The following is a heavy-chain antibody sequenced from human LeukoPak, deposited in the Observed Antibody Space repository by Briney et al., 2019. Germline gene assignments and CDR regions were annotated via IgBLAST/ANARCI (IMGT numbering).Heavy chain of an antibody. CDR3: AKDWVASAGAGGHYFDY. CDR2: IRYDGSNK. D-gene: IGHD6-13*01. Sequence: GGSLRLSCAASGFTFSSYGMHWVRQAPGKGLEWVAFIRYDGSNKYYADSVKGRFTISRDNSKNTLYLQMNSLRAEDTAIYFCAKDWVASAGAGGHYFDYWGQGTLVTVSS. V-gene: IGHV3-30*02. J-gene: IGHJ4*02. CDR1: GFTFSSYG.